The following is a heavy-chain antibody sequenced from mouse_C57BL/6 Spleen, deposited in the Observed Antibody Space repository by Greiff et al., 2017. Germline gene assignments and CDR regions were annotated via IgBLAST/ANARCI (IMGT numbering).Heavy chain of an antibody. CDR2: ISYDGSN. D-gene: IGHD2-3*01. Sequence: EVQLVESGPGLVKPSQSLSLTCSVTGYSITSGYYWNWIRQFPGNKLEWMGYISYDGSNNYNPSLKNRISITRDTSKNQFFLKLNSVTTEDTATYYCAREERGYFYYFDYWGQGTTLTVSS. J-gene: IGHJ2*01. CDR1: GYSITSGYY. CDR3: AREERGYFYYFDY. V-gene: IGHV3-6*01.